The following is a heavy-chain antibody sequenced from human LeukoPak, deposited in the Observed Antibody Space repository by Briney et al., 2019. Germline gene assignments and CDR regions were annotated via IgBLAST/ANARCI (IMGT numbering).Heavy chain of an antibody. CDR2: INSDGSWT. Sequence: GGSLRLSCAASGNYWMHWVRQVPGKGLVWVSHINSDGSWTSYADSVKGRFTISKDYAKNTVYLQMNSLRAEDTAVYCCVSFYETYWGRGTLVIVSS. CDR1: GNYW. V-gene: IGHV3-74*01. CDR3: VSFYETY. D-gene: IGHD2/OR15-2a*01. J-gene: IGHJ4*02.